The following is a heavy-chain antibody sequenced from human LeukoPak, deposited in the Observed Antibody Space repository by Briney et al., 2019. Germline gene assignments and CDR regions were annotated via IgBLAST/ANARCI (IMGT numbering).Heavy chain of an antibody. CDR1: GGSISSSSYY. V-gene: IGHV4-39*07. CDR3: ARDYYGSGSYPNPPPDY. CDR2: INHSGST. J-gene: IGHJ4*02. D-gene: IGHD3-10*01. Sequence: SETLSLTCTVSGGSISSSSYYWGWIRQPPGKGLEWIAEINHSGSTNFNPSLKSRVTISVDTSKNQFSLKLSSVTAADTAVYYCARDYYGSGSYPNPPPDYWGQGTLVTVSS.